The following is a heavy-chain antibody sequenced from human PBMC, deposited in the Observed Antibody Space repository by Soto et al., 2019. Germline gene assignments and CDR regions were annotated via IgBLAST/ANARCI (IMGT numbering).Heavy chain of an antibody. J-gene: IGHJ6*02. CDR2: IYSGGST. Sequence: GGSLRLSCAASGFTVSSNYMSWVRQAPGKGLEWVSVIYSGGSTYYADSVKGRFTISRDNSKNTLYLQMNSLRAEDTAVYYCARDRGYYDSSGYYSRLYGMDVWGQGTTVTVSS. CDR3: ARDRGYYDSSGYYSRLYGMDV. V-gene: IGHV3-53*01. CDR1: GFTVSSNY. D-gene: IGHD3-22*01.